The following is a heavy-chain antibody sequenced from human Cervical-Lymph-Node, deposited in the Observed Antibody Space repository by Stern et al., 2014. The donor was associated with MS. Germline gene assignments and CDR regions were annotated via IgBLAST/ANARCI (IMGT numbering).Heavy chain of an antibody. D-gene: IGHD6-19*01. V-gene: IGHV1-18*01. CDR1: GYTFTSYG. CDR2: ISAYNGNT. Sequence: QVQLMQSGAEVKKPGASVKVSCKASGYTFTSYGISWVRQAPGQGLEWMGWISAYNGNTNYAQKLQGRVTMTTDTSTSTAYMELRSLRSDDTAVYYCARDWEGFSSGWYFDYWGQGTLVTVSS. J-gene: IGHJ4*02. CDR3: ARDWEGFSSGWYFDY.